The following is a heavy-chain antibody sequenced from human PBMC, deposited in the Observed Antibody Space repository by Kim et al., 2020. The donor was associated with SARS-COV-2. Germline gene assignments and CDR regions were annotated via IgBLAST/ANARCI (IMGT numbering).Heavy chain of an antibody. J-gene: IGHJ6*02. CDR1: GYTFTSYY. V-gene: IGHV1-46*01. D-gene: IGHD4-17*01. CDR3: ARGYDPREQGVESDPHDYGDRYLYYYGMDV. CDR2: INPSGGST. Sequence: ASVKVSCKASGYTFTSYYMHWVRQAPGQGLEWMGIINPSGGSTSYAQKFQGRVTMTRDTSTSTVYMELSSLRSEDTAVYYCARGYDPREQGVESDPHDYGDRYLYYYGMDVWGQGTTVTVSS.